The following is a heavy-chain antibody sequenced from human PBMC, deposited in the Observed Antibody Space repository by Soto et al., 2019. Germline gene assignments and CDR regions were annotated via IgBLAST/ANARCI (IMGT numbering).Heavy chain of an antibody. D-gene: IGHD2-15*01. J-gene: IGHJ3*02. V-gene: IGHV1-8*01. CDR2: MNPNSGNT. CDR3: ARGGTRYCSGGSCYLEAFDI. CDR1: GYTFTSYD. Sequence: ASVKVSCKASGYTFTSYDINWVRQATGQGLEWTGWMNPNSGNTGYAQKFQGRVTMTRNTSISTAYMELSSLRSEDTAVYYCARGGTRYCSGGSCYLEAFDIWGQGTMVTVSS.